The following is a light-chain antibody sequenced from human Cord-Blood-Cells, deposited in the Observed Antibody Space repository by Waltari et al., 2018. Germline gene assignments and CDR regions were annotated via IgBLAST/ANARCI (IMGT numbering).Light chain of an antibody. CDR1: QIISSW. Sequence: DIQMTQSPSTLSASVGDRVTINCRASQIISSWLAWYQQKPGKAPKLLIYKASSLESGVPSRFSGSGSGTEFTLTISSLQPDDFATYYCQQYNSYWTFGQGTKVEIK. CDR3: QQYNSYWT. CDR2: KAS. J-gene: IGKJ1*01. V-gene: IGKV1-5*03.